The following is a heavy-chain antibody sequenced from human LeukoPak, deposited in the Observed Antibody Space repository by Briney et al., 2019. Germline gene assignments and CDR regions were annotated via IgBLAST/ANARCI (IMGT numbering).Heavy chain of an antibody. CDR3: ARSSIYYYYYYYMDV. Sequence: SETLSLTCSVPGGSISSSSYYWGWIRQPPGKGLEWIGSIYYSGSTYYNPSLKSRVTISVDASKNWFSLKLSSVTAADTAVYYCARSSIYYYYYYYMDVWGKGTTVTVSS. V-gene: IGHV4-39*01. CDR2: IYYSGST. D-gene: IGHD2-2*02. CDR1: GGSISSSSYY. J-gene: IGHJ6*03.